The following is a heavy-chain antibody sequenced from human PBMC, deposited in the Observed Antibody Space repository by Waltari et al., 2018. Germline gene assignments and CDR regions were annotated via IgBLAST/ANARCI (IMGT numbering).Heavy chain of an antibody. Sequence: VQLQESGPGLVKPSETLSLTCAVSGYSISSGSYWGWIRQPPGKGLEWIGSIYHSGSTYYNPSLKSRVTISVDTSKNQFSLKLSSVTAADTAVYYCARWGIAARLRSNWFDPWGQGTLVTVSS. J-gene: IGHJ5*02. CDR3: ARWGIAARLRSNWFDP. CDR1: GYSISSGSY. D-gene: IGHD6-6*01. V-gene: IGHV4-38-2*01. CDR2: IYHSGST.